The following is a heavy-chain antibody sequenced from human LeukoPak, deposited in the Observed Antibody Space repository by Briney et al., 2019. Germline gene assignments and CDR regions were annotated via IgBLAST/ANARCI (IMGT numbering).Heavy chain of an antibody. J-gene: IGHJ5*02. CDR3: VYSSSWYDWFDP. CDR2: INPNSGGT. V-gene: IGHV1-2*02. Sequence: ASVKVSCKASGYTFTGYYMHWVRQAPGQGLEWMGWINPNSGGTNYAQKFQGRVTMTRDTSISTAYMELSRLRSDDTAVYYCVYSSSWYDWFDPWSQGTLVTVSS. D-gene: IGHD6-13*01. CDR1: GYTFTGYY.